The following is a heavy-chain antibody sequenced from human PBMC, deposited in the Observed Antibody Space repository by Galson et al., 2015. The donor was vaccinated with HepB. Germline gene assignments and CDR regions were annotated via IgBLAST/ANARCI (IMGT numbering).Heavy chain of an antibody. CDR2: IIPIFGTA. J-gene: IGHJ6*03. V-gene: IGHV1-69*01. Sequence: SCAASGFTFSSYAISWVRQAPGQGLEWMGGIIPIFGTANYAQKFQGRVTITADESTSTAYMELSSLRSEDTAVYYCAIRVAGSGYPRVYYMDVWGKGTTVTVSS. CDR3: AIRVAGSGYPRVYYMDV. CDR1: GFTFSSYA. D-gene: IGHD3-3*01.